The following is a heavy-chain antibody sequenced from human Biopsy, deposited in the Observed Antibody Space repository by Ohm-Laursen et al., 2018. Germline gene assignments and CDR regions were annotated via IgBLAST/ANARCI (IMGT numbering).Heavy chain of an antibody. CDR1: GDSLSSYF. D-gene: IGHD3-22*01. V-gene: IGHV4-59*01. Sequence: SVTLSLTCTVSGDSLSSYFWSWIRQPPGKGLEWIGFIHNSGSTDHNPSLKSRVTVSMDVSNNDFSLKLTLVTAADTAVYYCARALGGYDLSAYYIDSWGQGTLVTVSS. CDR2: IHNSGST. CDR3: ARALGGYDLSAYYIDS. J-gene: IGHJ4*03.